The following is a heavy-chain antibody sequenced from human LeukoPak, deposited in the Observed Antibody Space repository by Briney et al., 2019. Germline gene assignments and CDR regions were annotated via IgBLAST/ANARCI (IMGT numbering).Heavy chain of an antibody. D-gene: IGHD2-8*01. CDR3: ALGTINKDYYFGMDV. CDR1: GFTFSSYW. J-gene: IGHJ6*02. V-gene: IGHV3-48*02. CDR2: ISNSGTTV. Sequence: QTGGSLRPSCAASGFTFSSYWMSWVRQAPGKGLEWLSYISNSGTTVFYADSVKGRFTVSRDNAKRSLYLQIESLRDDDTAVYHCALGTINKDYYFGMDVWGQGTTVTVSS.